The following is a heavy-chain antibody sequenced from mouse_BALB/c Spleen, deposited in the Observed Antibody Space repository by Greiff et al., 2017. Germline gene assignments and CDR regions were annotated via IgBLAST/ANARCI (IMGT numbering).Heavy chain of an antibody. V-gene: IGHV5-12-1*01. CDR2: ISSGGGST. CDR1: GFAFSSYD. CDR3: SRPSNWDGWFAY. J-gene: IGHJ3*01. D-gene: IGHD4-1*01. Sequence: EVMLVESGGGLVKPGGSLKLSCAASGFAFSSYDMSWVRQTPEKRLEWVAYISSGGGSTYYPDTVKGRFTISRDNAKNTLYLQMSSLKSEDTAMYYWSRPSNWDGWFAYWGQGTLVTVSA.